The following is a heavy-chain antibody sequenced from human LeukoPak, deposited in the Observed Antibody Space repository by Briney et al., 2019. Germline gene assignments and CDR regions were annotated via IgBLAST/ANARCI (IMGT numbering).Heavy chain of an antibody. CDR3: ARFAATPPYYQYYYMDV. CDR2: IYYSGST. Sequence: PSETLPLTCTVSGGSISSYYWSWIRQPPGKGLEWIGYIYYSGSTGYNPSLKSRVTISVDTSKNHFSLNLSSVTAADTALYYCARFAATPPYYQYYYMDVWGKGTTVTISS. V-gene: IGHV4-59*01. D-gene: IGHD2-15*01. J-gene: IGHJ6*03. CDR1: GGSISSYY.